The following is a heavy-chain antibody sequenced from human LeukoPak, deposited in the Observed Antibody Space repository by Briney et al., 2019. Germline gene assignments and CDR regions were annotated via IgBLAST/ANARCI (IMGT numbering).Heavy chain of an antibody. V-gene: IGHV3-30-3*01. Sequence: GGSLRLSCAASGFTFGSYAMRWVRQAPGKGLEWVAVVSYDGSNKYYAHSVKGRFTISRDNSKNTLYLQMNSLRAEDTAVYYCARDRSSGWVLYYFDYWGQGTLVTVSS. CDR1: GFTFGSYA. J-gene: IGHJ4*02. CDR2: VSYDGSNK. D-gene: IGHD6-19*01. CDR3: ARDRSSGWVLYYFDY.